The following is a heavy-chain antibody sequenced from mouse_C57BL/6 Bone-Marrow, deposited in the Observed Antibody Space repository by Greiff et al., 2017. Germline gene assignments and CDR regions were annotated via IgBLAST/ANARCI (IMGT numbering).Heavy chain of an antibody. V-gene: IGHV1-55*01. CDR3: ARGYYPSYYFDY. CDR1: GYTFTSYW. Sequence: QVQLQQPGAELVKPGASVKMSCKASGYTFTSYWITWVKQRPGQGLEWIGDIYPGSGSTNYNEKFKSKATLTVDTSSSTAYMQLSSLTSEDSAVYYCARGYYPSYYFDYWGQGTTLTVSS. D-gene: IGHD2-3*01. CDR2: IYPGSGST. J-gene: IGHJ2*01.